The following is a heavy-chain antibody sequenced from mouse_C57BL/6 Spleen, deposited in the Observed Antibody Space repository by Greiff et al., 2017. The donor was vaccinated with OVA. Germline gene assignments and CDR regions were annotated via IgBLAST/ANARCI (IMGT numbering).Heavy chain of an antibody. CDR1: GYTFTDYY. Sequence: VQLQQSGPELVKPGASVKISCKASGYTFTDYYMNWVKQSHGKSLEWIGDINPNNGGTSYNQKFKGKATLTVDKSSSTAYMELRSLTSEDSAGYYCARSATVRAMDYWGQGTSVTVSS. CDR3: ARSATVRAMDY. D-gene: IGHD1-1*01. V-gene: IGHV1-26*01. CDR2: INPNNGGT. J-gene: IGHJ4*01.